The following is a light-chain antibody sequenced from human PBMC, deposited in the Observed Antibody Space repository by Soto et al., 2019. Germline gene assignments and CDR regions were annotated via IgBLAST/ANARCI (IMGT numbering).Light chain of an antibody. CDR2: DAS. CDR3: QQRSNWL. J-gene: IGKJ4*01. V-gene: IGKV3-11*01. CDR1: QSVSSAN. Sequence: EIVLTQSPGTLSLSPGERATLSCRASQSVSSANFAWYQQKPGQAPRLLIYDASNRATGIPARFSGSGSGTDFTLTISSLEPEDFAVYYCQQRSNWLFGGGTKVDIK.